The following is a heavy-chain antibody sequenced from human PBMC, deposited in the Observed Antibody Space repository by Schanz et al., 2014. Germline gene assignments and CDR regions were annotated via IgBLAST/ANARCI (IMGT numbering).Heavy chain of an antibody. CDR2: ISDSGRT. V-gene: IGHV4-34*01. CDR3: ARQFDSYYGLDV. Sequence: QVQLQQWGAGLLKASETLSLTCAVYGGSSSDCYWSWIRQPPGKGLEWIGHISDSGRTNYNPSLRSRVTMSVDTSKNQFSLKLSSVTAADTAVYYCARQFDSYYGLDVWGQGTTVTVSS. J-gene: IGHJ6*02. CDR1: GGSSSDCY.